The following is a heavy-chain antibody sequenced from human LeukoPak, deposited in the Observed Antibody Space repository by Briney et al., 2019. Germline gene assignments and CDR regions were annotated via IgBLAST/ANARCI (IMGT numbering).Heavy chain of an antibody. CDR2: ISSSSSTI. Sequence: PGGSLRLSCAASGFTFSSYSMNWVRQAPGKGLEWVSYISSSSSTIYYADSVKGRFTISRDNAKNSLYLQMNSLRAEDTAVYYCDRYSPEGDYWGQGTLVTVSS. J-gene: IGHJ4*02. CDR3: DRYSPEGDY. CDR1: GFTFSSYS. V-gene: IGHV3-48*04. D-gene: IGHD1-26*01.